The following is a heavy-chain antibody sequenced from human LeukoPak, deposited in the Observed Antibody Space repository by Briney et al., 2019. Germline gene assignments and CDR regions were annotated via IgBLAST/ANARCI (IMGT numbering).Heavy chain of an antibody. V-gene: IGHV4-39*07. J-gene: IGHJ4*02. D-gene: IGHD3-22*01. CDR1: GGSISSSSYY. Sequence: PSETLSLTCTVSGGSISSSSYYWGWIRQPPGKGLEWIGSIFYSGSTYYNPSLKSRVTISVDTSKNQFSLKLSSVTAADTAVYYCASGANYYDSSGYYLRWGQGTLVTVSS. CDR3: ASGANYYDSSGYYLR. CDR2: IFYSGST.